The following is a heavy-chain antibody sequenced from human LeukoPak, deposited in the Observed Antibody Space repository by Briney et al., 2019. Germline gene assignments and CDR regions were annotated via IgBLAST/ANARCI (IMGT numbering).Heavy chain of an antibody. Sequence: SVKVSCKASGGTFSSYAISWVRQATGQGLEWMGRIIPILGIANYAQKFQGRVTITADKSTSTAYMELSSLRSEDTAVYYCARDRGSSPYYYYYGMDVWGQGTTVTVSS. CDR3: ARDRGSSPYYYYYGMDV. CDR1: GGTFSSYA. V-gene: IGHV1-69*04. D-gene: IGHD6-13*01. J-gene: IGHJ6*02. CDR2: IIPILGIA.